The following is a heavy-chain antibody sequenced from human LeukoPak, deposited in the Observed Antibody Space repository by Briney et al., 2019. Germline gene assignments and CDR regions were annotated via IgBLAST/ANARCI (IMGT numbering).Heavy chain of an antibody. CDR1: GFTFTSQW. CDR2: INQDGGEK. V-gene: IGHV3-7*01. Sequence: GGSLRLSCAASGFTFTSQWMTWVRQAPGKGLEWVANINQDGGEKYFLDSVKGRFTISRDNAMNSLYLQMNSLRAEDTAVYYCARESTRAVDYWGQGTLVTVSS. D-gene: IGHD4-11*01. CDR3: ARESTRAVDY. J-gene: IGHJ4*02.